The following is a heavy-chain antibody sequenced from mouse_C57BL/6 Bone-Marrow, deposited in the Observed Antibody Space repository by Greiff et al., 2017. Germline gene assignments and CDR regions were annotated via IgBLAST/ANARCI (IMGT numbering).Heavy chain of an antibody. D-gene: IGHD1-1*01. J-gene: IGHJ3*01. V-gene: IGHV5-6*01. CDR3: ARQGYYGSSTAY. Sequence: EVQWVESGGDLVKPGGSLKLSCAASGFTFSSYGMSWVRQTPDKRLEWVATISSGGSYTYYPDSVKGRFTISRDNAKNTLYLQMSSLKSEDTAMYYCARQGYYGSSTAYWGQGTLVTVSA. CDR1: GFTFSSYG. CDR2: ISSGGSYT.